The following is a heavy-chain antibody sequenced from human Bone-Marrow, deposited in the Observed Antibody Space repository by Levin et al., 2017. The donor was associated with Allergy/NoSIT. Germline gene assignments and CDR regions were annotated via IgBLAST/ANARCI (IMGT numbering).Heavy chain of an antibody. CDR3: AKLSRGTMVRNDAFDL. J-gene: IGHJ3*01. V-gene: IGHV3-23*01. D-gene: IGHD3-10*01. CDR1: GFTFSSYA. Sequence: PGGSLRLSCAASGFTFSSYAMTWVRQAPGKGLEWVSGITDSGYNTFSADSVKGRFTISRDNSKNMLYLHMNSLRAEDTALYHCAKLSRGTMVRNDAFDLWGQGAVVTVSS. CDR2: ITDSGYNT.